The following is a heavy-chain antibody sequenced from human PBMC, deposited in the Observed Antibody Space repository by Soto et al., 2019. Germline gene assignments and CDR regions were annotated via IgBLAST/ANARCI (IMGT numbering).Heavy chain of an antibody. CDR1: GFTVNSNY. CDR2: IYSGGST. Sequence: GSLRLSCAASGFTVNSNYMSWVRQAPGKLLEWVSVIYSGGSTYYADSVKGRFTISRDNSKNTLYLQMNSLRAEDTAVYYCAKELHTSSGWSQVIYWGQGTLVTVSS. V-gene: IGHV3-53*01. J-gene: IGHJ4*02. CDR3: AKELHTSSGWSQVIY. D-gene: IGHD6-19*01.